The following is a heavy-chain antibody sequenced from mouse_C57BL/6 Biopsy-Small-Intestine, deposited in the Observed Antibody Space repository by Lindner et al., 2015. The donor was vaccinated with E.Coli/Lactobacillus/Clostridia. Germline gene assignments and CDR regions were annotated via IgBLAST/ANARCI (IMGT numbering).Heavy chain of an antibody. J-gene: IGHJ4*01. V-gene: IGHV1-82*01. Sequence: VQLQESGPELVKPGASVKTSCKASGYTFSSSWMNWVKQRPGKGLEWIGWIYPGGGDTYYSGKFKGKATLTADKSSSTAYMQLSSLTSEDSAVYFCARRVAARTRDAMDYWGQGTSVTVSS. CDR3: ARRVAARTRDAMDY. CDR1: GYTFSSSW. CDR2: IYPGGGDT. D-gene: IGHD3-1*01.